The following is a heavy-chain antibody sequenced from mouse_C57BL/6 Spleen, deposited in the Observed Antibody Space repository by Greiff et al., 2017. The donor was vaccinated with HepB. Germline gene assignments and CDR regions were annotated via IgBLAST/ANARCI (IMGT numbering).Heavy chain of an antibody. CDR1: GYAFSSYW. Sequence: VQWVESGAELVKPGASVKISSKASGYAFSSYWMNWVKQRPGKGLEWIGQIYPGDGDTNYNGKFKGKATLTADKSSSTAYMQLSSLTSEDSAVYFCARRPRDGYYFAMDYWGQGTSVTVSS. CDR3: ARRPRDGYYFAMDY. J-gene: IGHJ4*01. V-gene: IGHV1-80*01. D-gene: IGHD2-3*01. CDR2: IYPGDGDT.